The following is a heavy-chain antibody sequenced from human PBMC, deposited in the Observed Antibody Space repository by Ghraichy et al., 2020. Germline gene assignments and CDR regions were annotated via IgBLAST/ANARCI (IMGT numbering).Heavy chain of an antibody. CDR1: GGSISSSSSF. D-gene: IGHD3-10*01. CDR3: ARQLWFGEPHYFDY. V-gene: IGHV4-39*07. CDR2: IYYSGST. J-gene: IGHJ4*02. Sequence: SETLSLTCTVSGGSISSSSSFWGWIRQPPGKGLEWIGSIYYSGSTYYNPSLKSRVTISVDTSKNQFSLKLSSLTAADTAVYSCARQLWFGEPHYFDYWGQGALVTVSS.